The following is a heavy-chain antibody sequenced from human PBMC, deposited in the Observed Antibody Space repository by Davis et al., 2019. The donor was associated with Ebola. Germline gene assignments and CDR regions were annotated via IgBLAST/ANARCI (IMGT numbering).Heavy chain of an antibody. CDR3: ARAPPGSRFRLDH. Sequence: ASVKVSCKASGYSFTSYYLHWVRQAPGQGLEWMGIINPSDGRTSYAQKFQGRVTMTRDTSTSTVYVELSSLRSEDTAVYYCARAPPGSRFRLDHWGQGTLVTVSS. V-gene: IGHV1-46*01. J-gene: IGHJ4*02. CDR1: GYSFTSYY. CDR2: INPSDGRT. D-gene: IGHD2-15*01.